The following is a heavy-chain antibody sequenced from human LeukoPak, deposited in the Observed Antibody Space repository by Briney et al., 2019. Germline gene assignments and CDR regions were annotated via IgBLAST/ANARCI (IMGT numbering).Heavy chain of an antibody. J-gene: IGHJ3*02. D-gene: IGHD3-10*01. V-gene: IGHV4-59*01. Sequence: SETLSLTCTVSGGSISSYYWSWIRQPPGKGLEWIGYIYYSGSTNYNPSLKSRVTISVDTSKNQFSLKLSSVTAADTAVYYCARGGLLFTMVRGVIIRAANAFDIRGQGTMVTVSS. CDR3: ARGGLLFTMVRGVIIRAANAFDI. CDR2: IYYSGST. CDR1: GGSISSYY.